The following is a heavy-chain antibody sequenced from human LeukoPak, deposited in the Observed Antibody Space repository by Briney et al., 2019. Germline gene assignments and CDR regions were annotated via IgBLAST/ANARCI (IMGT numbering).Heavy chain of an antibody. D-gene: IGHD3-22*01. CDR2: IFYNGNT. Sequence: PSETLSLTCTVSGGSILGSTYYWAWIRQPPGKGLEWIATIFYNGNTHYNPSLKSRVTMSVDTVKNQFSLNLNSVTAADTAVYYCARQSSGYYYGWFDPWGQGTLVTVSS. CDR1: GGSILGSTYY. V-gene: IGHV4-39*01. J-gene: IGHJ5*02. CDR3: ARQSSGYYYGWFDP.